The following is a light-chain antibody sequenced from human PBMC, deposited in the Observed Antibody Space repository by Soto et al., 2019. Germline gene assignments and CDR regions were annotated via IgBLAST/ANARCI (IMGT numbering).Light chain of an antibody. J-gene: IGKJ4*01. Sequence: MSQSPSTLSASEGDRVTITCRASQSISSWLAWYQQKPGKAPKLLINKASSLESGVPSRFSGSGSGTDFTLTISSLQPEDFATYYCQQSYSTPLPSGGGTKVDIK. CDR3: QQSYSTPLP. CDR2: KAS. CDR1: QSISSW. V-gene: IGKV1-5*03.